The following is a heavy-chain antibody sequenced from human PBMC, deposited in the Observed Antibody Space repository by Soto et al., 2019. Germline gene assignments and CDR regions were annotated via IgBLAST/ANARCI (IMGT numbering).Heavy chain of an antibody. D-gene: IGHD3-3*01. CDR1: GFTFSSYW. CDR2: IKQDGSEK. Sequence: GGSLRLSCAASGFTFSSYWMSWVRQAPGKGLEWVANIKQDGSEKYYVDSVKGRFTISRDNAKNSLYLQMNSLRAEDTAVYYCAREWVRFLEWLGPNWFDPWGQGTLVTVSS. CDR3: AREWVRFLEWLGPNWFDP. V-gene: IGHV3-7*01. J-gene: IGHJ5*02.